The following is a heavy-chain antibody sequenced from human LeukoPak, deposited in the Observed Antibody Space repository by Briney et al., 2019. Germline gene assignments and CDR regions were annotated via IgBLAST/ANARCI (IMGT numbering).Heavy chain of an antibody. CDR2: INPSGGST. D-gene: IGHD2-2*02. CDR3: ARDEPYCSSTSCYID. Sequence: ASVKVSCKASGYTFTSYYMHWVRQAPGPGLEWMGIINPSGGSTSYAQKFQGRVTLTRDTSTSTVYMEVSSLRSEGTAVYFCARDEPYCSSTSCYIDWGQGTLVTVSS. CDR1: GYTFTSYY. J-gene: IGHJ4*02. V-gene: IGHV1-46*01.